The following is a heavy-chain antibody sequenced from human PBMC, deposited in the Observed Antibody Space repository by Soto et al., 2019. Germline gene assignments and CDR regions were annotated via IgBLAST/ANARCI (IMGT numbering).Heavy chain of an antibody. CDR2: TYYRSKWSY. CDR3: AGIPWFRGLDV. J-gene: IGHJ4*02. CDR1: GDSVSSDSAA. D-gene: IGHD1-1*01. Sequence: SQTLSLTCAISGDSVSSDSAAWIWIRQSPSRGLEWLGRTYYRSKWSYDYAVSVKSRITITPDTSKNQFSLHLYSVTPEDTAVYYCAGIPWFRGLDVWGQGALVTVSS. V-gene: IGHV6-1*01.